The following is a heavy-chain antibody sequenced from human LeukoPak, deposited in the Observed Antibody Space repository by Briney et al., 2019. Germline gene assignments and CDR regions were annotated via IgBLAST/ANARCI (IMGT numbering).Heavy chain of an antibody. CDR3: ARPKMATNDAFDI. V-gene: IGHV4-38-2*01. D-gene: IGHD5-24*01. Sequence: SETLPLTCAVSGYSISSGYYWGWIRQPPGKGLEWIGSIYHSGSTYYNPSLKSRVTISVDTSKNQFSLKLSSVTAADTAVYYCARPKMATNDAFDIWGQGTMVTVSS. CDR2: IYHSGST. CDR1: GYSISSGYY. J-gene: IGHJ3*02.